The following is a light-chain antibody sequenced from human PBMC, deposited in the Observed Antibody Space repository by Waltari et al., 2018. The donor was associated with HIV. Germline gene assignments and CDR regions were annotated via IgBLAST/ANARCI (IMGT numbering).Light chain of an antibody. CDR3: QQYYRNLPT. V-gene: IGKV4-1*01. CDR1: QSVLYSSNNKNY. J-gene: IGKJ1*01. CDR2: WAS. Sequence: DIVMTQSPDSLAVSLGERATINCKSSQSVLYSSNNKNYLAWYQQKPGQPPKLLIYWASTRESGVPDRFSGSGSGTDFTLTISSLQAEDVALYHCQQYYRNLPTFGQGTKVEIK.